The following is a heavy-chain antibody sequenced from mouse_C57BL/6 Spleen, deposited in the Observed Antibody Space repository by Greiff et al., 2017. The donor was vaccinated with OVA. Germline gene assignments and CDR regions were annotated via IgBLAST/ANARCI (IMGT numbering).Heavy chain of an antibody. J-gene: IGHJ1*03. CDR2: ISYDGSN. V-gene: IGHV3-6*01. CDR3: ATMVTTDWYFDV. CDR1: GYSITSGYY. Sequence: EVKLVESGPGLVKPSQSLSLTCSVTGYSITSGYYWNWIRQFPGNKLEWMGYISYDGSNNYNPSLKNRISITRDTSKNQFFLKLNSVTTEDTATYYCATMVTTDWYFDVWGTGTTVTVSS. D-gene: IGHD2-2*01.